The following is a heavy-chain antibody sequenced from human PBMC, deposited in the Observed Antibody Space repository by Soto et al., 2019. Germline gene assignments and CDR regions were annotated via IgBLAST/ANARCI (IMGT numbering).Heavy chain of an antibody. J-gene: IGHJ4*02. Sequence: QLQLQESGPGLVKPSETLYLTCAVSGGSISSSSYYWGWVRQPPGKGLEWIGSIYYSGSTYYNPSLKSRVTMSVDTSKNQLSLKLSLVTAADTAVYYCTGHNDILSGYPSFDYWGQGTLVTVSS. CDR3: TGHNDILSGYPSFDY. CDR2: IYYSGST. CDR1: GGSISSSSYY. V-gene: IGHV4-39*01. D-gene: IGHD3-9*01.